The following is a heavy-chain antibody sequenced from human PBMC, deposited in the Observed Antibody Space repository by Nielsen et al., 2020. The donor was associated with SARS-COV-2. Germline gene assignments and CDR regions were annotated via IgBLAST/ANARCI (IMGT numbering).Heavy chain of an antibody. V-gene: IGHV5-51*01. CDR2: IYPGDSDT. D-gene: IGHD3-3*01. Sequence: GESLKISCKGSGYSFTSYWIGWVRQMPGKGLEWMGIIYPGDSDTRYSPSFQGQVTISADKSISTAYLQWSSLKASDTAMYYCARSLYDFWSGYYRAFDIWGQGTMVTVSS. CDR1: GYSFTSYW. J-gene: IGHJ3*02. CDR3: ARSLYDFWSGYYRAFDI.